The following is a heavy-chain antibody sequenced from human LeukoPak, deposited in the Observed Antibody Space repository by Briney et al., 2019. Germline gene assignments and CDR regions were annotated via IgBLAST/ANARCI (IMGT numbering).Heavy chain of an antibody. V-gene: IGHV4-38-2*01. D-gene: IGHD2-2*02. CDR3: ASRYCSTTSCYMREYFQD. Sequence: PSETLSLTCAVSSYSISGGYDWGWARQPPPQGLESVGNTNHSGSTYYNPYLTSRVTISVDTSKNKFSLKLRSVTAADTPEYYCASRYCSTTSCYMREYFQDWGQGTLVTVSS. J-gene: IGHJ1*01. CDR1: SYSISGGYD. CDR2: TNHSGST.